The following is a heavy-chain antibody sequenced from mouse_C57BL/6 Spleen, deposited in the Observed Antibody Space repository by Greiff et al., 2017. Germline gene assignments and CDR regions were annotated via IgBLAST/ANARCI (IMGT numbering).Heavy chain of an antibody. D-gene: IGHD1-1*01. Sequence: VQLQQSGPGLVQPSQSLSITCTVSGFSLTSYGVHWVRQSPGKGLEWLGVIWRGGSTDYNAAFMSRLSITKDNSKSQVFFKMNSLQADDTAIYYRAKNYPLSTVVATRGYAMDYWGQGTSVTVSS. CDR3: AKNYPLSTVVATRGYAMDY. J-gene: IGHJ4*01. CDR2: IWRGGST. CDR1: GFSLTSYG. V-gene: IGHV2-5*01.